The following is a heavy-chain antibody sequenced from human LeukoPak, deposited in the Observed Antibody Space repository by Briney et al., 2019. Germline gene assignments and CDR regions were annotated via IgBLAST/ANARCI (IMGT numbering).Heavy chain of an antibody. CDR3: ARGLSGSYYQFDY. D-gene: IGHD1-26*01. CDR2: IYYSGTT. Sequence: PSETLSLTCTVSGGSISTYYWSWIRQPPGKGLEWIGHIYYSGTTDYNPSLKSRVTISIDTSKNQFSLKLSSVTTADTAVYYCARGLSGSYYQFDYWGQGTLVTVPS. J-gene: IGHJ4*02. CDR1: GGSISTYY. V-gene: IGHV4-59*08.